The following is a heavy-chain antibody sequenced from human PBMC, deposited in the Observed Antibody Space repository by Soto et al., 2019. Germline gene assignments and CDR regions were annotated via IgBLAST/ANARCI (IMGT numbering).Heavy chain of an antibody. D-gene: IGHD4-17*01. CDR2: INHSGST. CDR1: GGSFSVYY. Sequence: SETLSLTCAVYGGSFSVYYWNWILQPPGKGLEWIGEINHSGSTNYNPSLKSRVTISVDTSKNQFSLKLSSVTAADTAVYYCAGSYGDAVYWGQGTLVTVSS. CDR3: AGSYGDAVY. V-gene: IGHV4-34*01. J-gene: IGHJ4*02.